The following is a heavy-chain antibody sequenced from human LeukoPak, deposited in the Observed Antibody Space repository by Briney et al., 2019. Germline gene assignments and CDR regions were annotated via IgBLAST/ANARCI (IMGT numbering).Heavy chain of an antibody. D-gene: IGHD2-15*01. J-gene: IGHJ4*02. CDR3: ARGGFSGYVSLFDF. CDR2: IYHSGST. Sequence: ASETLSLTCTVSGGSISSGSYYWSWIRQHPAKGLEWIGYIYHSGSTFYNPSLKSRVNLSIDPSENQFSLNLSSVTAADTAVYYCARGGFSGYVSLFDFWGQGTLVSVSS. V-gene: IGHV4-31*03. CDR1: GGSISSGSYY.